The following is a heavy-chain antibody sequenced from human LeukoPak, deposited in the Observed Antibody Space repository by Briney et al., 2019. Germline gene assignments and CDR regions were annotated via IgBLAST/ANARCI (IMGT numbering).Heavy chain of an antibody. Sequence: PSETLSLTCTVSGGSIASSSNYWVWIRQPPGEELEWMGSIYYSGITHYNPSLKSRVTISVDTSKNQFSLKLSSVTAADTAVYYCARRSWLAVAGWGQGTLVTVSS. V-gene: IGHV4-39*07. CDR1: GGSIASSSNY. J-gene: IGHJ4*02. D-gene: IGHD6-19*01. CDR2: IYYSGIT. CDR3: ARRSWLAVAG.